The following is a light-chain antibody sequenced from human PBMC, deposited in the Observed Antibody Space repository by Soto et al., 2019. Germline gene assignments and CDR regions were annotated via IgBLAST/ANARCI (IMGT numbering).Light chain of an antibody. V-gene: IGLV1-44*01. CDR3: VAWDDSLNSYV. CDR2: SDN. Sequence: QSVLTQPPSASGSPGQRVTISCSGSSSNIGSNVVNWYQQLPGTAPKVLIYSDNQRPSRVPDRFSGSKSGTSAALAISGRQYEYDADYCGVAWDDSLNSYVFGTGTKLTVL. J-gene: IGLJ1*01. CDR1: SSNIGSNV.